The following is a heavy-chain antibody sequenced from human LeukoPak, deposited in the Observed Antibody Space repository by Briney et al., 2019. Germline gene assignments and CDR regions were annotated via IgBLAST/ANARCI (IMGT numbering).Heavy chain of an antibody. CDR2: INSDGSTT. D-gene: IGHD3-22*01. J-gene: IGHJ4*02. V-gene: IGHV3-74*01. CDR1: GFTFSSYA. CDR3: TTPGRFGTSGYYPFDY. Sequence: GGSLRLSCAASGFTFSSYAMSWVRQAPGKGLEWVSHINSDGSTTTYADSVKGRFTTSRDNAKNTLYLRMNSLRVEDTAVYYCTTPGRFGTSGYYPFDYWGQGTLVTVSS.